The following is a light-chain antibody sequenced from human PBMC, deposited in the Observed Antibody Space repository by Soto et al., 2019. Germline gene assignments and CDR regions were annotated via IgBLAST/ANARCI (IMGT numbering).Light chain of an antibody. CDR3: MQSTHWPPYT. J-gene: IGKJ2*01. Sequence: EVVMTQSPLSLPVTLGQPASISCRSSQSLAYIDGNTYLTWFHQRPGQSPRRLIYYVSNRDSGVPERFSGSGSGTDFTLKVSRVEADDAGIYYCMQSTHWPPYTFGQGTKLEIK. V-gene: IGKV2-30*01. CDR2: YVS. CDR1: QSLAYIDGNTY.